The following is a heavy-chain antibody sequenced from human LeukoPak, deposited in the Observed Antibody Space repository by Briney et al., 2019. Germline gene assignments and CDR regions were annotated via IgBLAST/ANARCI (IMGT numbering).Heavy chain of an antibody. CDR1: GFTFSSYA. V-gene: IGHV3-23*01. J-gene: IGHJ4*02. CDR2: ISGSGGST. CDR3: AKAITMIGWLNFDY. Sequence: GGSLRLSCAASGFTFSSYAMSWVRQAPGKGLEWVSAISGSGGSTYYADSVKGRFTISRVNSKNTLYLQMNSLRAEDTAVYYCAKAITMIGWLNFDYWGQGTLVTVSS. D-gene: IGHD3-22*01.